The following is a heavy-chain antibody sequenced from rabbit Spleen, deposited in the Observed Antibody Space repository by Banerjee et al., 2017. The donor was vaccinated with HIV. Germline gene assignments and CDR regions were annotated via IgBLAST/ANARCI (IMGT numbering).Heavy chain of an antibody. V-gene: IGHV1S45*01. J-gene: IGHJ2*01. Sequence: LEESGGGLVKPGGTLTPTCTVSGFSFSSNWICWVRQAPGKGLEWIACIDISDGDTDYANWPKGRFTISKTSSTTVTLQMTSLTAADTATYFCARNYVNAFDPWGQGTLVTVS. CDR3: ARNYVNAFDP. CDR1: GFSFSSNW. CDR2: IDISDGDT. D-gene: IGHD1-1*01.